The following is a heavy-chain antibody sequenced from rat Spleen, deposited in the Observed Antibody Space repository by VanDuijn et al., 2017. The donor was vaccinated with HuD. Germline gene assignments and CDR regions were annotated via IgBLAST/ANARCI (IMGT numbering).Heavy chain of an antibody. J-gene: IGHJ2*01. V-gene: IGHV5S13*01. Sequence: EVQLVESDGGLVQPGRSLKLSCAASGFTFSNYGMAWVRQAPKKGLEWVTSINPSGGATYYRDSVKGRFIVSRDNAQSSLYLQMNSLRSEDTATYYCTRIPYYSGDYFDYWGQGVMVTVSS. CDR2: INPSGGAT. CDR3: TRIPYYSGDYFDY. D-gene: IGHD1-1*01. CDR1: GFTFSNYG.